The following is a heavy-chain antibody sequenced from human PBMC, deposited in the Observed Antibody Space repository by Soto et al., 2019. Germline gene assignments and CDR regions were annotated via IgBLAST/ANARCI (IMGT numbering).Heavy chain of an antibody. CDR3: ARDRYCTSISCYVEGERGFAY. J-gene: IGHJ4*01. D-gene: IGHD2-2*01. CDR2: ISPYNDDT. V-gene: IGHV1-18*01. Sequence: QVQLVQSGAEVKKPGASVKVSCKASGYTFSTSGISWVRQAPGQRLEWMGWISPYNDDTNYAQKFQGRVTMTTDTSTSTAYMELRSMRSDDTAVYYCARDRYCTSISCYVEGERGFAYWGHGTLVTVSS. CDR1: GYTFSTSG.